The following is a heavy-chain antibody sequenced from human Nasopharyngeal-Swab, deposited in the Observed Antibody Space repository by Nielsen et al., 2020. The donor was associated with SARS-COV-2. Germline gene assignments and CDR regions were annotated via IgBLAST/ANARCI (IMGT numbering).Heavy chain of an antibody. Sequence: GESMKISCAASGFTFSSYDMHWVRQPTGKGLEWVSAIGTAGDTYYPGSVKGRFTISRENAKNSLYLQMNSLRAGDTAVYYCARGYDSSGYLRPIDAFDIWGQGTMVTVSS. D-gene: IGHD3-22*01. CDR1: GFTFSSYD. CDR3: ARGYDSSGYLRPIDAFDI. CDR2: IGTAGDT. V-gene: IGHV3-13*04. J-gene: IGHJ3*02.